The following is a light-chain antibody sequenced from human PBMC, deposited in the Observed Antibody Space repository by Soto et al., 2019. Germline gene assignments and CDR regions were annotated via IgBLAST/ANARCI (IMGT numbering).Light chain of an antibody. J-gene: IGLJ1*01. CDR2: DVS. CDR1: STDVGRYNY. CDR3: TSYTSDSTYV. Sequence: QSVLTQPASVSGAPVQSITIFCTGTSTDVGRYNYVSWYQQHPGKAPKLMVYDVSNRPSWVSNRFSGSKSGITASLTISGLQAEDEADYYCTSYTSDSTYVFGTGTKVTVL. V-gene: IGLV2-14*01.